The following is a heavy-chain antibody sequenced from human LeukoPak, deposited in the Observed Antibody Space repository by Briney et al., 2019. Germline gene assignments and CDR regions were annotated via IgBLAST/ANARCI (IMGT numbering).Heavy chain of an antibody. V-gene: IGHV3-74*01. CDR3: ARGSLTYYDFWSGLRDY. CDR1: GFTFSSYW. J-gene: IGHJ4*02. D-gene: IGHD3-3*01. Sequence: SGGSLRLSCAASGFTFSSYWMHWVRQAPGKGLVWVSRINSDGSSTSYADSVKGRFTISRDNAKNTLYLQMNSLRAEDTAVYYCARGSLTYYDFWSGLRDYWGQGTLVTVSS. CDR2: INSDGSST.